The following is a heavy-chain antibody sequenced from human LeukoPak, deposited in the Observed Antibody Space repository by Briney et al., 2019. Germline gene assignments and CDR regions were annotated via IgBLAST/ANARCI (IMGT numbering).Heavy chain of an antibody. CDR2: IYYSGST. CDR1: GGSISSSSYY. J-gene: IGHJ4*02. D-gene: IGHD6-19*01. CDR3: ARDQWSGLVDY. V-gene: IGHV4-39*07. Sequence: PSETLSLTCTVSGGSISSSSYYWGWIRQPPGKGLEWIGSIYYSGSTSYNPSLKSRVTISVDTSKNQFSLKLSSVTAADTAVYYCARDQWSGLVDYWGQGTLVTVSS.